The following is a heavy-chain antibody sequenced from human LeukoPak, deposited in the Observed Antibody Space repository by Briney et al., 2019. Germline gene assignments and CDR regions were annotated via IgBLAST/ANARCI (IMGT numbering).Heavy chain of an antibody. Sequence: SETLSLTCTVSGGSISSSSYYWGWIRQPPGKGLEWHGHIYYSGSTYYNPSLKSRVTISVDTSKNQFSLKLSSVTAADTAVYYCARMELGYGSGSYRNWFDPWGQGTLVTVSS. J-gene: IGHJ5*02. V-gene: IGHV4-39*01. CDR1: GGSISSSSYY. D-gene: IGHD3-10*01. CDR3: ARMELGYGSGSYRNWFDP. CDR2: IYYSGST.